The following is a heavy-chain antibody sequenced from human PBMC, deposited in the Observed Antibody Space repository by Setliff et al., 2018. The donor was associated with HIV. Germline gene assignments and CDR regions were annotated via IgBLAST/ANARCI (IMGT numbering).Heavy chain of an antibody. CDR1: GFTFNHYA. CDR3: VRVGPWYYARSGYLASWDY. V-gene: IGHV1-69*10. D-gene: IGHD3-22*01. J-gene: IGHJ4*02. CDR2: TNPPSDIA. Sequence: SVKVSCKASGFTFNHYALSWVRQAPGQRPEWRGGTNPPSDIANYAQRFQGRVTITADHSTTTTYMELTSLSADDTAVYYCVRVGPWYYARSGYLASWDYWGQGTRVTVSS.